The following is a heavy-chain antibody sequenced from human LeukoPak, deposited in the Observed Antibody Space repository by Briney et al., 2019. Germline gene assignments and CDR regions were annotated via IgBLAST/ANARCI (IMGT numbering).Heavy chain of an antibody. CDR1: GFTFSSYS. Sequence: GGSLRLSCAASGFTFSSYSMNWVRQAPGKGLEWVSSISSSSSYIYYADSVKGRFTISRDNAKNSLYLQMNSLRAEDTAVYYCARDLKSAVTTVDYWGQGTLVTVPS. V-gene: IGHV3-21*01. J-gene: IGHJ4*02. CDR2: ISSSSSYI. D-gene: IGHD4-17*01. CDR3: ARDLKSAVTTVDY.